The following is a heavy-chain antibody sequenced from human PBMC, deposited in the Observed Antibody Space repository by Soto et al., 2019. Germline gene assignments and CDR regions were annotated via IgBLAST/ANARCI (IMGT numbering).Heavy chain of an antibody. V-gene: IGHV3-23*01. D-gene: IGHD5-18*01. Sequence: GGSLRLSCAASGFTFSSYAMSWVRQAPGKGLEWVSAISGSGGSTYYADSVKGRFTISRDNSKNTLYPQMNSLRAEDTAVYYCAKALWIQRRYFDYWGQGTLVTVSS. CDR3: AKALWIQRRYFDY. CDR1: GFTFSSYA. J-gene: IGHJ4*02. CDR2: ISGSGGST.